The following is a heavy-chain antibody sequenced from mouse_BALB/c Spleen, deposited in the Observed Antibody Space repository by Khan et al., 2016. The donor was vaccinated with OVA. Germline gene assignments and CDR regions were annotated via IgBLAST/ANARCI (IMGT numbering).Heavy chain of an antibody. CDR1: GYIFTNYV. D-gene: IGHD4-1*01. V-gene: IGHV1S136*01. CDR3: ARGNWQSYYFDY. CDR2: INPYNGGT. Sequence: EVQLQQSGPELVKPGASVKMSCKASGYIFTNYVLHWVKQKPGQGLEWIGYINPYNGGTKYNEKFKGKATLASAKSSITAYMELSSLTDEDSAVYYCARGNWQSYYFDYWGQGTTLSLAS. J-gene: IGHJ2*01.